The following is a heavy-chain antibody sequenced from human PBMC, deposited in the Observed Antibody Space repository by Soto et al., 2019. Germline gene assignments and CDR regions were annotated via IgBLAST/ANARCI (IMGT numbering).Heavy chain of an antibody. CDR3: ARPDCSGGSCYSGLLYFDY. V-gene: IGHV4-39*01. CDR2: IYYSGST. Sequence: SETPSLTSTVSGGSISSSSYYWRWIRQPPGKALEWIGSIYYSGSTYYNPSRKSRVTISVDTSKNQFSLKLSSVTAADTAVYYCARPDCSGGSCYSGLLYFDYWGQGTLVTVSS. D-gene: IGHD2-15*01. J-gene: IGHJ4*02. CDR1: GGSISSSSYY.